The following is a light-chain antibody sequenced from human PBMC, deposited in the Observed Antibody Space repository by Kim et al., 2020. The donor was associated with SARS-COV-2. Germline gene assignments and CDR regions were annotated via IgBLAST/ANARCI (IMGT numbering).Light chain of an antibody. CDR3: QAWDSSTAP. CDR1: KLGDKY. V-gene: IGLV3-1*01. J-gene: IGLJ2*01. Sequence: VSPGQTASITCSGDKLGDKYACWYQQKPGQSPVLVIYQDSKRPSGIPERFSGSNSGNTATLTISGTQAMDEADYYCQAWDSSTAPFGGGTQLTVL. CDR2: QDS.